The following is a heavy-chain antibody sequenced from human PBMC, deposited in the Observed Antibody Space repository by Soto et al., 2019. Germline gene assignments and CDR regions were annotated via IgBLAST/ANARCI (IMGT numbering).Heavy chain of an antibody. CDR2: ISAYNGNT. CDR3: ARDMTPGVVDH. Sequence: QVQVVQSGAEVKKPGASVKVSCKASGYTFTSYGISWVRQAPGQGVEWMGWISAYNGNTKHAQKLQGRVTITTDTSTSTAYMERRSLRSDDTAVYYCARDMTPGVVDHWGQGTLVNVSS. CDR1: GYTFTSYG. J-gene: IGHJ4*02. D-gene: IGHD3-22*01. V-gene: IGHV1-18*01.